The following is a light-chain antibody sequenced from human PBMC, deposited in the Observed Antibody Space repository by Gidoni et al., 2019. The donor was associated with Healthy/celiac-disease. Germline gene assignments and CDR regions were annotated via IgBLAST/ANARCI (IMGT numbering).Light chain of an antibody. J-gene: IGLJ2*01. CDR1: SSTIGAGYD. CDR3: QSYDSSLSVVV. Sequence: QSVLTQPPSVSRAPGPRVTISCTGSSSTIGAGYDVHWYQQLPGTAPKLLIYGNSNRPSGVPDRFSGSKSGTSAALAITGLQAEDEADYYCQSYDSSLSVVVFGGGTKLTVL. V-gene: IGLV1-40*01. CDR2: GNS.